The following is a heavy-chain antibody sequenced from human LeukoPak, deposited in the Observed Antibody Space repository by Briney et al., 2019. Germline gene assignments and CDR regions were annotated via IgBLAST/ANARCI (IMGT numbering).Heavy chain of an antibody. CDR2: IKQDGSEK. Sequence: GGSLRLSCAASGFTFSSYWMSWVRQAPGKGLEWVANIKQDGSEKYCMDSVKGRFTVSRDNAKNSLYLQMNSLRAEETAVYHCARVDGHAHWFDPRGQGTLVTVSS. CDR3: ARVDGHAHWFDP. V-gene: IGHV3-7*03. CDR1: GFTFSSYW. J-gene: IGHJ5*02.